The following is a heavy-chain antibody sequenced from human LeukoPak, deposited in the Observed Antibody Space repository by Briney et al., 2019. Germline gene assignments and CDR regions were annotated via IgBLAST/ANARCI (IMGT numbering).Heavy chain of an antibody. J-gene: IGHJ4*02. CDR2: IYNDETSA. Sequence: GGSLRLSCAPSGFTFSNTWMYWVRQGPGKGLVWVSRIYNDETSATYADSVKGRFTISRDNAKNTLYLQMDSLRVDDTAVYYCTRGAPIDYWGQGTLVTVSS. CDR1: GFTFSNTW. CDR3: TRGAPIDY. V-gene: IGHV3-74*01.